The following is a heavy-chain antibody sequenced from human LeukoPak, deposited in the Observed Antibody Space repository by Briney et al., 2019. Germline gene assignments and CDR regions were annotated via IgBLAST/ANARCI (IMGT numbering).Heavy chain of an antibody. CDR1: GGSISSYY. CDR2: IYYSGST. Sequence: PSETLSLTCTVSGGSISSYYWNWIRQPPGKGLEWTGYIYYSGSTDYNPSLKSRVSMSVDTSKNQFSLKLSSVTATDTAVYYCARQRLLWFGESNSGFDYWGQGTLVTVSS. J-gene: IGHJ4*02. V-gene: IGHV4-59*08. D-gene: IGHD3-10*01. CDR3: ARQRLLWFGESNSGFDY.